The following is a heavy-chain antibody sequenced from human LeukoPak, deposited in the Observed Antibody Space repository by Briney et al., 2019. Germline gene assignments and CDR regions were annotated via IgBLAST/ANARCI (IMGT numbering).Heavy chain of an antibody. CDR3: ARGENYYDSSGDDAAFDT. CDR1: GFTFSSYA. J-gene: IGHJ3*02. Sequence: GGSLRLSCAASGFTFSSYAMHWARQAPGKGLEYVSAISSNGGSTYYANSVKGRFTISRDNSKNTLYLQTGSLRAEDMAVYYCARGENYYDSSGDDAAFDTWGQGTMVTVSS. V-gene: IGHV3-64*01. D-gene: IGHD3-22*01. CDR2: ISSNGGST.